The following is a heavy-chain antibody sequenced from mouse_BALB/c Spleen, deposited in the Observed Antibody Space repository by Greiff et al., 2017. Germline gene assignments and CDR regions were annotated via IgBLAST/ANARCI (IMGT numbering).Heavy chain of an antibody. J-gene: IGHJ3*01. Sequence: EVQLVESGPSLVKPSQTLSLTCSVTGDSITSGYWNWIRKFPGNKLEYMGYISYSGSTYYNPSLKSRISITRDTSKNQYYLQLNSVATEDTATYYCARYDGYLRAFAYWGQGTLVTVSA. CDR2: ISYSGST. D-gene: IGHD2-3*01. CDR3: ARYDGYLRAFAY. V-gene: IGHV3-8*02. CDR1: GDSITSGY.